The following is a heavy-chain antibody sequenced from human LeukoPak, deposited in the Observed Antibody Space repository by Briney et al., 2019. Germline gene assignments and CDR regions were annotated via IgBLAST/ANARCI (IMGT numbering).Heavy chain of an antibody. CDR2: INPSGGST. CDR1: GYTFTSYY. J-gene: IGHJ5*02. Sequence: ASVKVSCKASGYTFTSYYMHWVRQAPGQGLEWMGIINPSGGSTSYAQKFQGRVTMTRDTSTSTVCMELSSLRSEDTAVYYCARGGHVYGDYGNNWFDPWGQGTLVTVSS. CDR3: ARGGHVYGDYGNNWFDP. V-gene: IGHV1-46*01. D-gene: IGHD4-17*01.